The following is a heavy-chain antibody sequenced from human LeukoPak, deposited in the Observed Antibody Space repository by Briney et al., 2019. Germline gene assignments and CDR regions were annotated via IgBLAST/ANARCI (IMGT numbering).Heavy chain of an antibody. J-gene: IGHJ3*02. V-gene: IGHV3-30*03. CDR2: ISYDGSSK. Sequence: PGGSLRLSCAASGFTFSRYGMHWVRQAPGKGLEWVAVISYDGSSKNYGDSVKGRFSISRDNSKNTLYLQMNSLRAEDTAVYYCARVKHIVVVTATPDDAFDIWGQGTMVTVSS. D-gene: IGHD2-21*02. CDR3: ARVKHIVVVTATPDDAFDI. CDR1: GFTFSRYG.